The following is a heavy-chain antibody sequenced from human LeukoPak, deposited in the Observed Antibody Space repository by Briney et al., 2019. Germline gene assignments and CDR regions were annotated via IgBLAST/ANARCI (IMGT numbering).Heavy chain of an antibody. D-gene: IGHD6-19*01. CDR2: INPNSGGT. Sequence: ASVKVSCKASGYTFTGYYMHWARQAPGQGLEWMGWINPNSGGTNYAQKFQGRVTLTRDTSISTAYMELSRLRSDDTAVYYCARDPGQWLVPDYYYGMDVWGQGTTVTVSS. CDR1: GYTFTGYY. CDR3: ARDPGQWLVPDYYYGMDV. J-gene: IGHJ6*02. V-gene: IGHV1-2*02.